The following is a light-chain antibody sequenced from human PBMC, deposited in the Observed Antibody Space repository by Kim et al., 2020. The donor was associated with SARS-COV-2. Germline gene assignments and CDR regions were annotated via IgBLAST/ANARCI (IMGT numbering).Light chain of an antibody. Sequence: SYELTQPHSVSVAPGKTTSITCGGDNIGAKSVHWYQQKPGQAPVVVIYYDSGRPSGIPERFSGSNAGNTATLTISRVAAGDEADYYCQVCDRTSDRVFGGGTQLTVL. CDR1: NIGAKS. CDR2: YDS. V-gene: IGLV3-21*04. J-gene: IGLJ3*02. CDR3: QVCDRTSDRV.